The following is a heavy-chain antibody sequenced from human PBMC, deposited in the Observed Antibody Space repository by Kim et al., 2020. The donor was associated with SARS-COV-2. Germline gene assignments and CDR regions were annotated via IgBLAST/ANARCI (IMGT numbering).Heavy chain of an antibody. Sequence: GGSLRLSCAASGFTFSSYDMTWVRQAPGKGLEWVSVIRYNGATTSYRDPVKGRFTISRDNSKNMLYLQMNSLRVEDTAIYHCVKGGRHIDPWGQGTLVTVSS. V-gene: IGHV3-23*01. J-gene: IGHJ5*02. CDR2: IRYNGATT. CDR1: GFTFSSYD. CDR3: VKGGRHIDP.